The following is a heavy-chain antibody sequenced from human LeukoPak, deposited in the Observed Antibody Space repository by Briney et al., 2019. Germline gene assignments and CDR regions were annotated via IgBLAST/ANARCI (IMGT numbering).Heavy chain of an antibody. J-gene: IGHJ6*02. D-gene: IGHD3-10*01. V-gene: IGHV1-69*13. Sequence: SVKVSCKASGGTFSSYAISWVRQAPGQGLEWMGGIIPIFGTANYAQKFQGRVTITADESTSTAYMELSSLGSEDTAVYYCARDRGGYDQYYGMDVWGQGTTVTVSS. CDR3: ARDRGGYDQYYGMDV. CDR1: GGTFSSYA. CDR2: IIPIFGTA.